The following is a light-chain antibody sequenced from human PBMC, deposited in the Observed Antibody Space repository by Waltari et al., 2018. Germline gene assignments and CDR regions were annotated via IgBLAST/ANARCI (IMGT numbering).Light chain of an antibody. V-gene: IGKV3-20*01. CDR3: QQYTSSIMYT. CDR2: GAS. J-gene: IGKJ2*01. CDR1: ESLTKRY. Sequence: VLTQSPHTLSLSPGERATLSCRASESLTKRYLAWYQQKPGQAPGLLIYGASSRAAGIPYMFSGSGSGTDFTLTISRLEPDDFALYYCQQYTSSIMYTFGQGTKLEIK.